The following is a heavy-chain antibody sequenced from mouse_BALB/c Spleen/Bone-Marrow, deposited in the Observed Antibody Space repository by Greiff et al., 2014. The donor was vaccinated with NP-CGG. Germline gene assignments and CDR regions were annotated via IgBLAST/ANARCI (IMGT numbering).Heavy chain of an antibody. CDR2: ISDGGSYT. J-gene: IGHJ1*01. V-gene: IGHV5-4*02. CDR3: SRDYYGMYFDV. D-gene: IGHD1-1*01. CDR1: GFTFSDYY. Sequence: EVMLVESGGGLVKPGGSLKLSCAASGFTFSDYYMYWVRQTPEKRLEWVATISDGGSYTYYPDSVEGRFTISRDNAKNNLYLQMSSLRSGDTAMYFCSRDYYGMYFDVWGAGTTVTVSS.